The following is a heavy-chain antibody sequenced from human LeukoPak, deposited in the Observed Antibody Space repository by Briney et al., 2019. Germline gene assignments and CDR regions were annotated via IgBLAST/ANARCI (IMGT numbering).Heavy chain of an antibody. CDR3: ARGVSSSWYYYYYGMDV. V-gene: IGHV1-8*01. D-gene: IGHD6-13*01. Sequence: GASVKVSCKASGYTFTNYDINWVRQATGQGLEWMGWMNPNSGNTGYAQKFQGRVTMTRNTSISTAYMELSSLRSEDTAVYYCARGVSSSWYYYYYGMDVWGQGTTVTVSS. J-gene: IGHJ6*02. CDR1: GYTFTNYD. CDR2: MNPNSGNT.